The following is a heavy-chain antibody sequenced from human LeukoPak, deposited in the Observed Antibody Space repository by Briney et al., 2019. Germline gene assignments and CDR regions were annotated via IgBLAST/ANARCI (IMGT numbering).Heavy chain of an antibody. Sequence: GGSLRLSCAASGFTFSSYAIHWVRQAPGKGLEWVAVISYDGSNKYYADSVKGRFTISRDNSKNTLYLQMNSLRAEDTAVYYCARDPSETYYYETNAFDIWGQGTMVTVSS. D-gene: IGHD3-22*01. J-gene: IGHJ3*02. V-gene: IGHV3-30-3*01. CDR1: GFTFSSYA. CDR3: ARDPSETYYYETNAFDI. CDR2: ISYDGSNK.